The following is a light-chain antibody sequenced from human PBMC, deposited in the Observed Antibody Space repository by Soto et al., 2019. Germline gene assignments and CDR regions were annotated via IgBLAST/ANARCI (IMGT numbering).Light chain of an antibody. V-gene: IGLV2-14*01. Sequence: QSALTQPASVSGSPGQSINISCTGTSSDVGGYNYVSWYQQHPGKAPKLMIYDVSNRPSGVSNRFSGSKSGNTASLTISGLQAEDEADYYCSSYTSSSTPYVVFGGGTKVTVL. CDR2: DVS. J-gene: IGLJ2*01. CDR3: SSYTSSSTPYVV. CDR1: SSDVGGYNY.